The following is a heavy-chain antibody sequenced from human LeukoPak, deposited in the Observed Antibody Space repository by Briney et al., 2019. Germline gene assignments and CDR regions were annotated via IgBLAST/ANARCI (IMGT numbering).Heavy chain of an antibody. Sequence: ASVKVSCKASGYTFTGYYMHWVRQAPGQGLEWMGWINPNSGGTNYAQKFQGRVTMTRDTSISTAYMELSRLTSDDTDVYYCARVTYYYGSGSYYNGMDVWGQGTTITVPS. J-gene: IGHJ6*02. V-gene: IGHV1-2*02. CDR3: ARVTYYYGSGSYYNGMDV. CDR2: INPNSGGT. CDR1: GYTFTGYY. D-gene: IGHD3-10*01.